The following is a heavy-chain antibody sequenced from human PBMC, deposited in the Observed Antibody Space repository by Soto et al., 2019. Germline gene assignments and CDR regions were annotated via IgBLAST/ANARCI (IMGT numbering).Heavy chain of an antibody. CDR1: GYSFTTYW. Sequence: GESLKISCKVSGYSFTTYWIAWVRQMPGKGLEWMGIIYPGDSDTKYSPSFQGQVTVSADTSISTASLQWSSLKASDTAMYYCARSSRSTSFDYWGQGTLVTVSS. CDR2: IYPGDSDT. D-gene: IGHD2-2*01. V-gene: IGHV5-51*01. J-gene: IGHJ4*02. CDR3: ARSSRSTSFDY.